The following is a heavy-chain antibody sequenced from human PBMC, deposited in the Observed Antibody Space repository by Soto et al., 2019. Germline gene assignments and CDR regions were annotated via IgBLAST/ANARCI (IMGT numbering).Heavy chain of an antibody. D-gene: IGHD6-19*01. CDR1: GFNLKSYD. Sequence: GTLRLSCAPSGFNLKSYDMFWVRQAPGKGPGWVSFVSIRGGRTENADFVRGRFTISRDNAQNTLSLQMNSLAVGDRAVYYCVRKGYETGWYYDQWAQGTLVTVSA. V-gene: IGHV3-23*01. J-gene: IGHJ4*02. CDR2: VSIRGGRT. CDR3: VRKGYETGWYYDQ.